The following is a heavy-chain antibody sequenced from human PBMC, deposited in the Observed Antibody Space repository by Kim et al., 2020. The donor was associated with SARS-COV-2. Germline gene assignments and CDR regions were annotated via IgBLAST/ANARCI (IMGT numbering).Heavy chain of an antibody. CDR3: ATVYYYGSGRWAFDI. J-gene: IGHJ3*02. CDR2: FDPEDGET. CDR1: GYTLTELS. V-gene: IGHV1-24*01. D-gene: IGHD3-10*01. Sequence: ASVKVSCKVSGYTLTELSMHWVRQAPGKGLEWMGGFDPEDGETIYAQKFQGRVTMTEDTSTDTAYMELSSLRSEDTAVYYCATVYYYGSGRWAFDIWGQGTMVTVSS.